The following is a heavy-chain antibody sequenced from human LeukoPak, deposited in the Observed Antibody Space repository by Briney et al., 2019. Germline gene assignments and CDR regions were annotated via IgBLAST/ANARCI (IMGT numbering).Heavy chain of an antibody. CDR1: GFIFSNYG. CDR2: ISFSSTHI. CDR3: AKIFPDCSGGSCYDDY. D-gene: IGHD2-15*01. Sequence: GGSLRLSCAASGFIFSNYGMSWVRQAPGKGLEWVSSISFSSTHIYYADSIQGRFTISRDNAENSLYLQMNSLRAEDTAVYYCAKIFPDCSGGSCYDDYWGQGTLVTVSS. J-gene: IGHJ4*02. V-gene: IGHV3-21*06.